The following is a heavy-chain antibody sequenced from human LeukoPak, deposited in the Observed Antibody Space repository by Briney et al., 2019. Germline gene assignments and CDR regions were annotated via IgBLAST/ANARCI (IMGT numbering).Heavy chain of an antibody. CDR2: ISYDGSNK. Sequence: GGSLRLSCAASVFTFSSYAIHWVRQAPGKGLEWVAVISYDGSNKYYADSVKGRFTISRDNSKNTLYLQMNSLRAEDTAVYYCARAPSDGSGSYLGFDYWGQGTLVTVSS. CDR3: ARAPSDGSGSYLGFDY. D-gene: IGHD3-10*01. J-gene: IGHJ4*02. V-gene: IGHV3-30-3*01. CDR1: VFTFSSYA.